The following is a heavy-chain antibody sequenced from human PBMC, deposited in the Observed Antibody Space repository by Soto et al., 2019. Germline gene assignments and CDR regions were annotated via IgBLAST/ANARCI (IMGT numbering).Heavy chain of an antibody. D-gene: IGHD3-3*01. CDR1: GGSISSYY. J-gene: IGHJ6*02. CDR3: ARVSTYYDFWSGYLYGMDV. CDR2: IYYSGST. V-gene: IGHV4-59*01. Sequence: QVQLQESGPGLVKPSETLSLTCTVSGGSISSYYWSWIRQPPGEGLEWIGYIYYSGSTNYNPSLKSRVTISVDTSENQFSLKLSSVTDADTAVYYCARVSTYYDFWSGYLYGMDVWGQGTTVTVSS.